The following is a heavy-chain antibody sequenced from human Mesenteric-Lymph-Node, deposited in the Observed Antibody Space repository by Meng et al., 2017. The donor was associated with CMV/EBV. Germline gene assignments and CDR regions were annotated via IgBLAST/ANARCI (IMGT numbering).Heavy chain of an antibody. V-gene: IGHV4-61*08. Sequence: GSLRLSCSVSGGSVSSGAYFWTWIRQSPGKGLEWIGYVHTTGSTNQNPSLKSRVTISLDKSRNQVSLKLTSVTAADSAIYYCARGERGGGTYNAPDYWGQGTPVTVSS. J-gene: IGHJ4*02. CDR2: VHTTGST. D-gene: IGHD1-26*01. CDR3: ARGERGGGTYNAPDY. CDR1: GGSVSSGAYF.